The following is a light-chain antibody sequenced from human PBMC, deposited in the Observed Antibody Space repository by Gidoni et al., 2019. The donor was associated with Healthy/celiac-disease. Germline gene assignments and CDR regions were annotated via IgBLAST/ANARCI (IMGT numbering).Light chain of an antibody. Sequence: QSALTQPASVSGSPGQSITISCTGTSSDVGGYNYVSWDQQHPGKAPKLMIYDVGNRPSGVSNRFSGSKSGNTASLTISGLQAEDEADYYCSSYTSSSTYVVFGGGTKLPVL. CDR3: SSYTSSSTYVV. J-gene: IGLJ2*01. CDR1: SSDVGGYNY. CDR2: DVG. V-gene: IGLV2-14*01.